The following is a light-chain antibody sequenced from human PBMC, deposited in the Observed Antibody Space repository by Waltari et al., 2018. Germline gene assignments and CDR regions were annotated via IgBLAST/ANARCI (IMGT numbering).Light chain of an antibody. CDR1: QSVSSD. J-gene: IGKJ4*01. CDR2: AAS. V-gene: IGKV3-15*01. Sequence: EIVMTQSPATLSASPGERATLSCRASQSVSSDLAWYQQKPGQAPRLLIYAASTRATGIPARFSGSGSGTEFTLTISSLQSEDFAVYYCQQYNYWPPLTFGGGTKVEIK. CDR3: QQYNYWPPLT.